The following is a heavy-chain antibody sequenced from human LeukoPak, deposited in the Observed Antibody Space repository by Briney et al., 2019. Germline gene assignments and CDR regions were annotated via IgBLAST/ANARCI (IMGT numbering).Heavy chain of an antibody. V-gene: IGHV1-69*04. CDR3: ARSTLLWFGESYEYYYYGMDV. J-gene: IGHJ6*02. CDR2: IIPILGIA. D-gene: IGHD3-10*01. Sequence: SVKVSCKASGGTFSRYAISWGRQAPGQGLEWMGRIIPILGIANYAQKFQGRVTITADKSTSTAYMELSCLRSEDTAVYYCARSTLLWFGESYEYYYYGMDVWGQGTTVTVSS. CDR1: GGTFSRYA.